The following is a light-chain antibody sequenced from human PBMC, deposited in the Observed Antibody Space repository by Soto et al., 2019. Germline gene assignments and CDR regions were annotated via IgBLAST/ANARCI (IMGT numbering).Light chain of an antibody. CDR3: QQSYNTPRT. Sequence: AIQLTQSPSSLSASVGDRVTITCRASQGISSALAWYQQKPGKAPKLLIYDASSLESGVPSRFSGSGSGTDFTLTISSLQPEDFATYYCQQSYNTPRTCGQGTKVDIK. CDR2: DAS. J-gene: IGKJ1*01. V-gene: IGKV1D-13*01. CDR1: QGISSA.